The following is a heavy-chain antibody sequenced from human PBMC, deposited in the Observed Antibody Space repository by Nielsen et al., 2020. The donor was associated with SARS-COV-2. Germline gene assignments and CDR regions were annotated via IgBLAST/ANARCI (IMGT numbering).Heavy chain of an antibody. Sequence: ASVKVSCKASGYTFTSYAMHWVRQAPGQRLEWMGWINAGNGNTKYSQKFQGRVTITADKSTSTAYMELSSLRSEDTAVYYCAREGSYSSSWYINYWGQGTLVTVSS. CDR1: GYTFTSYA. CDR3: AREGSYSSSWYINY. V-gene: IGHV1-3*01. D-gene: IGHD6-13*01. CDR2: INAGNGNT. J-gene: IGHJ4*02.